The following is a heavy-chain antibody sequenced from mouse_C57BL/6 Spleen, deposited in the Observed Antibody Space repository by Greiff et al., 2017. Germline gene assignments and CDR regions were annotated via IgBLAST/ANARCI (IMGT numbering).Heavy chain of an antibody. CDR3: ARGKDYYGSNYFDY. CDR2: IYPGDGDT. V-gene: IGHV1-82*01. Sequence: QVQLQQSGPELVKPGASVKISCKASGYAFSSSWMNWVKQRPGKGLEWIGRIYPGDGDTNYNGKFKGKATLTADKSSSTAYMQLSSLTSEDSAVYFCARGKDYYGSNYFDYWGQGTTLTVSS. D-gene: IGHD1-1*01. J-gene: IGHJ2*01. CDR1: GYAFSSSW.